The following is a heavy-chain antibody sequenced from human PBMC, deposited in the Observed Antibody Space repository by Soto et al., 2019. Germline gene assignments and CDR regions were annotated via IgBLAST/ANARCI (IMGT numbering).Heavy chain of an antibody. V-gene: IGHV1-18*01. CDR2: ISAYNGNT. CDR1: GYTFTGYG. CDR3: ARGRITIFGVVRGVDY. J-gene: IGHJ4*02. D-gene: IGHD3-3*01. Sequence: QVQLVQSGAEVKKPGASVKVSCKASGYTFTGYGISWVRQAPGQGLELMGWISAYNGNTNYAQKFQGRVTMTTDTSTSTAHMELRSLRSDDTSVYYCARGRITIFGVVRGVDYWGQGTLVTASS.